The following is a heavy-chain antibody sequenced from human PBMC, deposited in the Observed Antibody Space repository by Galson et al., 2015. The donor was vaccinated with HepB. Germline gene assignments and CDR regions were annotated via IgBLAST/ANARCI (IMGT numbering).Heavy chain of an antibody. V-gene: IGHV3-11*03. Sequence: SLRLSCAASGFTFSDYYMSWIRQAPGKGLEWVSYISSSSSYTNYADSVKGRFTISRDNAKNSLYLQMNSLRAEDTAVYYCARSGPRTGIVVVPAQFDYWGQGTLVTVSS. CDR2: ISSSSSYT. CDR3: ARSGPRTGIVVVPAQFDY. D-gene: IGHD2-2*01. J-gene: IGHJ4*02. CDR1: GFTFSDYY.